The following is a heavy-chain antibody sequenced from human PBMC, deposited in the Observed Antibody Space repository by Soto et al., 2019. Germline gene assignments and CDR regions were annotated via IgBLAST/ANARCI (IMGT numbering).Heavy chain of an antibody. Sequence: GASVKVSCKASGYTFTSNYMHWVRQAPGQGLEWMGIINPSGGSTSYAQKFQGRLIMTRDTSTRTAYMELRGLRSDDTAVYFCAREGYYSGSGTYSPPRYYGMDVWGQGTTVTVSS. CDR3: AREGYYSGSGTYSPPRYYGMDV. D-gene: IGHD3-10*01. CDR2: INPSGGST. J-gene: IGHJ6*02. CDR1: GYTFTSNY. V-gene: IGHV1-46*01.